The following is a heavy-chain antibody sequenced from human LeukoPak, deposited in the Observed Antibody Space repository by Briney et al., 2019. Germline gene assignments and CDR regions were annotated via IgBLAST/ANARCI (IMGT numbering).Heavy chain of an antibody. CDR1: GYTFTSYA. CDR3: ARDIRDYYDSSGYSDY. CDR2: SNAGNGNT. V-gene: IGHV1-3*02. J-gene: IGHJ4*02. Sequence: GASVKVSCKASGYTFTSYAMHCVRQAPGQRLEWMEWSNAGNGNTKYSQEFQGRVTMTRDTSISTAYMELSRLRSDDTAVYYCARDIRDYYDSSGYSDYWGQGTLVTVSS. D-gene: IGHD3-22*01.